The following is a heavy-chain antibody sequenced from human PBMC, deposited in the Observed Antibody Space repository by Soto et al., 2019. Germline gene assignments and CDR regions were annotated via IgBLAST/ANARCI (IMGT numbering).Heavy chain of an antibody. Sequence: QVQLVQSGAEVKKPGSSVKVSCKASGGTFGSYAISWVRQAPGQGLEWMGGIIPIPGTANYAQKFQGRVTIAADESTSTAYMELSSLRSEDTAVYYSARSQRSSTTLEIYYYYYYGMDVWGQGTTVTVSS. CDR3: ARSQRSSTTLEIYYYYYYGMDV. D-gene: IGHD2-2*01. CDR1: GGTFGSYA. J-gene: IGHJ6*02. V-gene: IGHV1-69*01. CDR2: IIPIPGTA.